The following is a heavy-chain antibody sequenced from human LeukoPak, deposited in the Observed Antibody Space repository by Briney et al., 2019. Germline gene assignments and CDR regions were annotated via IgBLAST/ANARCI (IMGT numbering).Heavy chain of an antibody. V-gene: IGHV3-7*01. CDR1: GFTFSSYW. Sequence: GGSLRLSCAASGFTFSSYWMNWVRQAPGKGLEWVATIKQDGRDKYYVDSVKGRFTISRDDAKNSLYLQMSGLRVEDTAIYYCTRGRYYCDSWGQGTLVTVSS. J-gene: IGHJ4*02. CDR3: TRGRYYCDS. CDR2: IKQDGRDK.